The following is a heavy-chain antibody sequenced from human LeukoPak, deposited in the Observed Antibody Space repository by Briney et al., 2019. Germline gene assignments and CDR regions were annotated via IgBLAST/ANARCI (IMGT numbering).Heavy chain of an antibody. Sequence: ASVKVSCKASGYAFTVYYMHWVRQAPGQGLEWMGCINTNGGDTNYAPKFQDRVTMTRDTSISTAYLELSSLTLDDTAVYYCAPATYIFDHWGRGTLVIVSS. CDR2: INTNGGDT. D-gene: IGHD4-11*01. V-gene: IGHV1-2*02. CDR1: GYAFTVYY. CDR3: APATYIFDH. J-gene: IGHJ4*02.